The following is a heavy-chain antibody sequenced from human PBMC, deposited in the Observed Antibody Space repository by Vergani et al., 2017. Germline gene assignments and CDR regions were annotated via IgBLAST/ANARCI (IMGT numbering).Heavy chain of an antibody. D-gene: IGHD2-15*01. J-gene: IGHJ4*02. CDR2: ISGSGGRT. CDR1: GFTFSSYA. CDR3: AKDWCSGGSCYSGFGDY. Sequence: EVQLLESGGGLVQPGGSLRLSCAASGFTFSSYAMSWVRQAPGKGLEWVSAISGSGGRTYYADSVKGRFPISRDNSKNTVYLQMNSLRAEDTAVYYCAKDWCSGGSCYSGFGDYWGQGTLVTVSS. V-gene: IGHV3-23*01.